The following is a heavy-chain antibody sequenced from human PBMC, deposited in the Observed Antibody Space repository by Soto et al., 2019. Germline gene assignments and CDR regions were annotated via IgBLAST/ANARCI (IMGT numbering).Heavy chain of an antibody. D-gene: IGHD3-10*01. CDR1: GGSISSYY. CDR3: ARALTYGPGSNWFVP. CDR2: IYYSGST. V-gene: IGHV4-59*01. J-gene: IGHJ5*02. Sequence: SETLSLTCTVSGGSISSYYWSWIRQPPGKGLEWIGYIYYSGSTNYNPTLKSRVTISVDTSKNQFSLKLSSVTAADTAVYYCARALTYGPGSNWFVPWSEGTFLTGSS.